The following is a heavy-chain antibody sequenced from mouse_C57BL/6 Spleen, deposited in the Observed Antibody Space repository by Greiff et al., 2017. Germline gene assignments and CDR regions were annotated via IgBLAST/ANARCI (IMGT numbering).Heavy chain of an antibody. J-gene: IGHJ1*03. CDR2: ISSGSSTI. D-gene: IGHD1-1*01. CDR1: GLTFSDYG. CDR3: ARLDYGSSNDGWYFYV. Sequence: EVMLVESGGGLVKPGGSLKLSCAASGLTFSDYGLHWVRQAPEKGLAWVAYISSGSSTIYYADTVKGRFTISSDNAKNTLFRHMTSLRSEDTAMYYCARLDYGSSNDGWYFYVGGTGTTVTVSS. V-gene: IGHV5-17*01.